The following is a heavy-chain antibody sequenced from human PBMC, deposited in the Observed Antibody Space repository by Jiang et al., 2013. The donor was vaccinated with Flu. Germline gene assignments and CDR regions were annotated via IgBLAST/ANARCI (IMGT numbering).Heavy chain of an antibody. Sequence: GAEVKKPGESLKISCKGSGYSFTSYWIGWVRQMPGKGLEWMGTIYPGDSDTRYSPSFQGQVTISADKSISTAYLQWSSLKASDTAMYYCARHFASMGIAAAGTWVDYWGQGTLVTVSS. D-gene: IGHD6-13*01. CDR1: GYSFTSYW. CDR2: IYPGDSDT. V-gene: IGHV5-51*01. CDR3: ARHFASMGIAAAGTWVDY. J-gene: IGHJ4*02.